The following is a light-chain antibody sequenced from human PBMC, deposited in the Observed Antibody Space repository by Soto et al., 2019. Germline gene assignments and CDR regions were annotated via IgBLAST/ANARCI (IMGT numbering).Light chain of an antibody. V-gene: IGLV2-8*01. J-gene: IGLJ3*02. CDR2: EVS. CDR3: SSYAGSNNWV. CDR1: NSDVADYNY. Sequence: QSALTQPPSASGSPGQSVTISCTGTNSDVADYNYVSWYQQYPGKAPKLMIYEVSKRPSGVPDRFSGSKSGNTASLTVSGLQAEDEADYYCSSYAGSNNWVFGGGTKLTVL.